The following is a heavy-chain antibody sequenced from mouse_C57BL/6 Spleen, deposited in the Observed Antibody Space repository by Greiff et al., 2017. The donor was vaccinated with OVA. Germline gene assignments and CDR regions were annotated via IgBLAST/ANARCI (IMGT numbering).Heavy chain of an antibody. D-gene: IGHD1-1*01. CDR3: ARDVGTTVVATGDY. CDR1: GYTFTSYT. V-gene: IGHV1-4*01. Sequence: QVQLQQSGAELARPGASVKMSCKASGYTFTSYTMHWVKQRPGPGLEWIGYINPSSGYTKYNQKFKDKATLTADKSSSTAYMQLSSLTSEDSAVYYCARDVGTTVVATGDYWGQGTTLTVSS. CDR2: INPSSGYT. J-gene: IGHJ2*01.